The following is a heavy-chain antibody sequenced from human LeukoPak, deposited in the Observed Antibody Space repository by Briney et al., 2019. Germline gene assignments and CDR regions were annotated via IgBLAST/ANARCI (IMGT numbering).Heavy chain of an antibody. D-gene: IGHD6-19*01. CDR2: ISGSGGYT. CDR1: GFTFTSYA. V-gene: IGHV3-23*01. J-gene: IGHJ4*02. CDR3: AKESSVTVALDY. Sequence: QPGGSLRLSCGASGFTFTSYAMTWVRQAPGKGLEWVSAISGSGGYTYYADSVKGRFTISRDNSKNTLFLQMNSLRTEDTAVYYCAKESSVTVALDYWGQGTLATVSS.